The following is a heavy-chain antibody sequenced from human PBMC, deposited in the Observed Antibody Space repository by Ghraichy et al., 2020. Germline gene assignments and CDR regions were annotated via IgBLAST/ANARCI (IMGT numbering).Heavy chain of an antibody. CDR2: INRDGSST. CDR1: GFTFSSYW. D-gene: IGHD2-2*01. Sequence: GGSLRLSCAASGFTFSSYWMHWVRQAPGKGLVWVSRINRDGSSTSYADSVKGRFTISRDNAKNTLYLQMNSLRAEDTAVYYCARAILGIGVPAANPDISDAFDIWGQGTMVTVSS. V-gene: IGHV3-74*01. CDR3: ARAILGIGVPAANPDISDAFDI. J-gene: IGHJ3*02.